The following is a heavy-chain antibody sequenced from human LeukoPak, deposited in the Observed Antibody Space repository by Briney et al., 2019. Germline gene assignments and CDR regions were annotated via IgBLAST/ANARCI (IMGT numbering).Heavy chain of an antibody. D-gene: IGHD5-18*01. CDR1: GFTFSDYG. CDR3: ARGGPDTGVGGVPFDY. J-gene: IGHJ4*02. CDR2: ISSSSSNI. V-gene: IGHV3-48*02. Sequence: GGTLTLSCAVSGFTFSDYGMHWVRQPPGKGLEWDSYISSSSSNINYCDSVKGRFTISRDNAKNSVYLQMNSLRDEDTAVYNCARGGPDTGVGGVPFDYWGQGTLVTVSS.